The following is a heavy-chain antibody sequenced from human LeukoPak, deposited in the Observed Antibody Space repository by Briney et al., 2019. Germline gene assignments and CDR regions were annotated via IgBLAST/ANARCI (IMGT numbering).Heavy chain of an antibody. D-gene: IGHD3-10*01. CDR2: ISAYNGNT. Sequence: GASVKVSCKASGYTFTSYGISWVRQAPGQGLEWMGWISAYNGNTNYAQKLQGRVTMTSDSSINTAFMDLSRLTYDDSAVYFCGRGQASFAPWGQGTLVTVSS. J-gene: IGHJ5*02. CDR1: GYTFTSYG. V-gene: IGHV1-18*01. CDR3: GRGQASFAP.